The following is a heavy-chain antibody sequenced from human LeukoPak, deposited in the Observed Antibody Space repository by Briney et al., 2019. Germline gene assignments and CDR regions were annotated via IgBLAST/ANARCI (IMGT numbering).Heavy chain of an antibody. CDR3: MRDPLLPVPGRQGDS. CDR2: INPNSGVT. Sequence: ASVKVSCKASGYTFTDFYIHWVRQAPGQGLEWMGCINPNSGVTTYAQGLQGRVTMTRDTAIKTAYLDLARLTSDDTAVYYCMRDPLLPVPGRQGDSWGQGTLVTVSS. J-gene: IGHJ4*02. CDR1: GYTFTDFY. V-gene: IGHV1-2*02. D-gene: IGHD1-1*01.